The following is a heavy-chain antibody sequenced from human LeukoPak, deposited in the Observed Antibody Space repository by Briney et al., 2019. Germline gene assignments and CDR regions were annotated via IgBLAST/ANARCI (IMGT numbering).Heavy chain of an antibody. V-gene: IGHV4-59*01. Sequence: PSETLSLTCTVAGGSISSYYWSWIRQPPGKGLERIGYIYYSGSTNYNPSLKSRVTISVDTSKNQFSLKLSSVTAADTAVYYCARSPLYWGSYRSFDYWGQGTPVTVSS. D-gene: IGHD3-16*02. CDR3: ARSPLYWGSYRSFDY. J-gene: IGHJ4*02. CDR1: GGSISSYY. CDR2: IYYSGST.